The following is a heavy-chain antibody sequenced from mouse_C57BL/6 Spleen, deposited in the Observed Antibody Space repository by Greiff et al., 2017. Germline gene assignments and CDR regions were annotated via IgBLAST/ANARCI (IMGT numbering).Heavy chain of an antibody. J-gene: IGHJ4*01. D-gene: IGHD2-4*01. V-gene: IGHV1-66*01. Sequence: VQLQQSGPELVKPGASVKISCKASGYSFTSYYIHWVKQRPGQGLEWIGWIYPGSGNTKYNEKFKGKATLTADTSSSTAYMQLSSLTSEDSAVXYCARGGDYDNYAMDYWGQGTSVTVSS. CDR1: GYSFTSYY. CDR3: ARGGDYDNYAMDY. CDR2: IYPGSGNT.